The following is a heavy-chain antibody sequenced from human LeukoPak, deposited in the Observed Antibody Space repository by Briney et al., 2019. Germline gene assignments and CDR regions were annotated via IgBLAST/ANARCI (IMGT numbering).Heavy chain of an antibody. J-gene: IGHJ3*02. CDR3: ARHPNYYDSLHAFDI. V-gene: IGHV4-39*01. CDR1: GFTFSSYSMN. D-gene: IGHD3-22*01. CDR2: IYYSGST. Sequence: GSLRLSCAASGFTFSSYSMNWVRQAPGKGLEWIGSIYYSGSTYYNPSLKSRVTISVDTSKNQFSLKLSSVTAADTAVYYCARHPNYYDSLHAFDIWGQGTMVTVSS.